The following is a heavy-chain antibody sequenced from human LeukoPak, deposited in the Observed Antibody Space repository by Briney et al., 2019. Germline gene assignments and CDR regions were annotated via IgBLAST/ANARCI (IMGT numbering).Heavy chain of an antibody. V-gene: IGHV3-11*05. CDR3: AKDLLVGATSDAFDI. CDR2: ISGSSSHI. J-gene: IGHJ3*02. CDR1: GFSFSDYY. Sequence: GGSLRLSCVVSGFSFSDYYMNWIRQAPGKGLEWLSYISGSSSHILYADSVKGRFTISRDNAKNSLYLQMNSLRAEDTAVYYCAKDLLVGATSDAFDIWGQGTMVTVSS. D-gene: IGHD1-26*01.